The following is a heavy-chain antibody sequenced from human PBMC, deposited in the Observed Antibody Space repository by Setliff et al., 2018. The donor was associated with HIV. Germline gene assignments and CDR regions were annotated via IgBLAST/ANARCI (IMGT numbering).Heavy chain of an antibody. D-gene: IGHD3-10*01. CDR3: ARDAGPHYGSGPPLEY. V-gene: IGHV4-4*07. CDR2: IYPSGNI. CDR1: GDSISRYY. J-gene: IGHJ4*02. Sequence: SETLSLTCSVSGDSISRYYWSWIRQPAGKGLEWIGRIYPSGNINYNPSLKSRLTMSIDTSKNQFSLKLSSVTATDTAVYYCARDAGPHYGSGPPLEYWGQGIQVTVSS.